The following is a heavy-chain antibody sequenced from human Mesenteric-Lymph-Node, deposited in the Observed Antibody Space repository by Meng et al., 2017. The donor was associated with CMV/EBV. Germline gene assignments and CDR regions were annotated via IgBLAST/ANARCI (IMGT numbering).Heavy chain of an antibody. D-gene: IGHD1-1*01. J-gene: IGHJ6*02. CDR1: GYTFTSYG. CDR2: ISAYSGNT. V-gene: IGHV1-18*01. CDR3: AREGNWNRGWGYYYYGMDV. Sequence: ASVKVSCKASGYTFTSYGISWVRQAPGQGLEWMGWISAYSGNTNYAQKLQGRVTMTTDTSTSTAYMELRSLRSDDTAVYYCAREGNWNRGWGYYYYGMDVWGQGTTVTVSS.